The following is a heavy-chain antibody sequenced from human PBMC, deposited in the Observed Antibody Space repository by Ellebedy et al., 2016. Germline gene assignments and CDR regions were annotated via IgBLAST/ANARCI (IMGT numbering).Heavy chain of an antibody. CDR3: ARATRDGYNRKLCDY. CDR1: GSTFSDYY. Sequence: GESLKISXAASGSTFSDYYMSWIRLASGKGLEGVSYISSSSSYIYYADSVKGRFTISRDNAKNSLYLQMNSLRAEDTAVYYCARATRDGYNRKLCDYWGQGTLVTVSS. D-gene: IGHD5-24*01. J-gene: IGHJ4*02. V-gene: IGHV3-11*06. CDR2: ISSSSSYI.